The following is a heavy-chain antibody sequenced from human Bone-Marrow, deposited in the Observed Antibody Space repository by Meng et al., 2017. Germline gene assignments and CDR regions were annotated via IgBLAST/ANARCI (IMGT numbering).Heavy chain of an antibody. V-gene: IGHV3-23*01. CDR3: AKGPTKYSSGLPAFDN. CDR1: GFTFSSYA. Sequence: GGSLRLSCAASGFTFSSYAMSWVRQAPGKGLEWVSAMSGSGGSTYYADSVKGRFSISRDNSKNTLYLQMNNLRTEDTAVYYWAKGPTKYSSGLPAFDNWGQGTMVTVSS. J-gene: IGHJ3*02. CDR2: MSGSGGST. D-gene: IGHD6-19*01.